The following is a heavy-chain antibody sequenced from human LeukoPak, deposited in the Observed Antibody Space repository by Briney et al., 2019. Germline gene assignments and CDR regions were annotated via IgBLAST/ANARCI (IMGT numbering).Heavy chain of an antibody. Sequence: GASVNVSCKASGYTFTSYGISWVRQAPGQGLEWMGWISAYNGNTNYAQKLQGRVTMTTDTSTSTADMELRSLRSDDTAVYYCARGNYGDYVGDYWGQGAMVTHSS. CDR2: ISAYNGNT. CDR1: GYTFTSYG. J-gene: IGHJ4*02. D-gene: IGHD4-17*01. CDR3: ARGNYGDYVGDY. V-gene: IGHV1-18*01.